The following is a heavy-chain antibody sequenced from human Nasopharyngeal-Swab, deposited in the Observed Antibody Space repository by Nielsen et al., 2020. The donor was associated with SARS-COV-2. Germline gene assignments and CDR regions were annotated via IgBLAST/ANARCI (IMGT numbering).Heavy chain of an antibody. J-gene: IGHJ4*02. CDR1: GGSLSSSNYY. D-gene: IGHD4-11*01. Sequence: SETLSLTCTVSGGSLSSSNYYWGWIRQPPGKGLEWIGTVSYSGPTYYNPSLKSRVTMSVDTSKHHFSLRLTSVTAADTAVNYCGRLTKTTVTRRLYFDYWGQGTLVTVSS. V-gene: IGHV4-39*02. CDR3: GRLTKTTVTRRLYFDY. CDR2: VSYSGPT.